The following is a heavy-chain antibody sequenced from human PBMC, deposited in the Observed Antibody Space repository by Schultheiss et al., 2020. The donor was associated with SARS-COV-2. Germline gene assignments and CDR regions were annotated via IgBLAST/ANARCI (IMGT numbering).Heavy chain of an antibody. CDR3: VRGETLVPLGPRGMDV. CDR2: IGTVGDT. V-gene: IGHV3-13*04. CDR1: RFTFSSYD. Sequence: GGSLRLSCAASRFTFSSYDMHWVRHTTGKGLEWVSVIGTVGDTYYQGSVKGRFTISRDNAKNSLFLQMNSLRDEDTAVYYCVRGETLVPLGPRGMDVWGKGTTVTVSS. J-gene: IGHJ6*04. D-gene: IGHD1-26*01.